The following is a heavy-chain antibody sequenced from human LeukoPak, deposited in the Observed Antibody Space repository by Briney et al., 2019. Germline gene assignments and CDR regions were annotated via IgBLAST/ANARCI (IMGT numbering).Heavy chain of an antibody. CDR3: VRELSGFDY. CDR2: ISSSSSAI. J-gene: IGHJ4*02. Sequence: GGSLRLSCAASGFTFSTYSMNWVRQAPGKGLEWVSYISSSSSAIYYADSVKGRVIISRDNAKNSLYLQMNGLRAEDTAVYYCVRELSGFDYWGQGTLVTVSS. V-gene: IGHV3-48*01. CDR1: GFTFSTYS. D-gene: IGHD3-10*01.